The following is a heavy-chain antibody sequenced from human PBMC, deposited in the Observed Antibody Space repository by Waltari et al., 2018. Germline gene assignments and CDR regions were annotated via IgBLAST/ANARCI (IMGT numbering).Heavy chain of an antibody. CDR2: MNPNSGNT. CDR1: GYTFTSYD. Sequence: QVQLVQSGAEVKKPGASVKVSCKASGYTFTSYDIHWVQQAPGQGLEWMGGMNPNSGNTGYAQKFQGRVTMTRNTSISTAYMELSSLRSEDTAVYYCARGLDIAVAGGEFDYWGQGTLVTVSS. CDR3: ARGLDIAVAGGEFDY. D-gene: IGHD6-19*01. V-gene: IGHV1-8*01. J-gene: IGHJ4*02.